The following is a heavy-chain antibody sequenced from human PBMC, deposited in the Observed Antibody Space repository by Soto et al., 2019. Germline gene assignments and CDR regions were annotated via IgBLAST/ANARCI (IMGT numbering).Heavy chain of an antibody. J-gene: IGHJ6*02. Sequence: SSSYCWGWIRQPPGKGLEWIGNICYSGTTYYNPSLVSPVTISIDTSKNQFSLKLSSVTAADTAVYYCAGSPCHTTSCANYYGMDVWGQGTTVTVSS. D-gene: IGHD2-2*01. V-gene: IGHV4-39*01. CDR2: ICYSGTT. CDR1: SSSYC. CDR3: AGSPCHTTSCANYYGMDV.